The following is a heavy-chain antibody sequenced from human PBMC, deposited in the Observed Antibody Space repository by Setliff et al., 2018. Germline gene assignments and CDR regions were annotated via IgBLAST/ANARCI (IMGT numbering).Heavy chain of an antibody. Sequence: SETLSLTCTVSGYSISSGYYWGWIRQPPGKGLEWIGNMYHSGSVYYNPSLKSRVTISMDTSKNQFSLKLSSVTAADTAVYYCARAHPSRMIVVVRAYYYFDYWGQGTLVTVSS. CDR2: MYHSGSV. CDR3: ARAHPSRMIVVVRAYYYFDY. V-gene: IGHV4-38-2*02. J-gene: IGHJ4*02. D-gene: IGHD3-22*01. CDR1: GYSISSGYY.